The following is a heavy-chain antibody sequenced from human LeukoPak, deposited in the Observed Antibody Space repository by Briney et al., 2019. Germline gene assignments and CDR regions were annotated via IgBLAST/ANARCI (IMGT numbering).Heavy chain of an antibody. V-gene: IGHV3-23*01. J-gene: IGHJ4*02. CDR1: GFTFSSYA. CDR2: ISGSGGST. CDR3: ANPIQRDKVVVAVPMVRG. D-gene: IGHD3-22*01. Sequence: AGGSQRLSCAASGFTFSSYAMSWVRQAPGKGLEWVSAISGSGGSTYYADSVKGRFTISRDNSKNTLYLQMNSLRAEDTAVYYCANPIQRDKVVVAVPMVRGWGQGTLATVSS.